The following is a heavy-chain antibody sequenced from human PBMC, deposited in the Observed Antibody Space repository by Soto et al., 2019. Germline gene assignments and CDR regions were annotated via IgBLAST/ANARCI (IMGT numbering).Heavy chain of an antibody. CDR3: ARDLGMNMVRGVMGMDV. J-gene: IGHJ6*02. CDR1: GFTFSSYW. CDR2: IKQDGSEK. Sequence: EVQLVESGGGLVQPGGSLRLSCAASGFTFSSYWMSWVRQAPGKGLEWVANIKQDGSEKYYVDSVKGRFTISRDNSKNTLYLQMNSLRAEDTAVYYCARDLGMNMVRGVMGMDVWGQGTTVTVSS. V-gene: IGHV3-7*01. D-gene: IGHD3-10*01.